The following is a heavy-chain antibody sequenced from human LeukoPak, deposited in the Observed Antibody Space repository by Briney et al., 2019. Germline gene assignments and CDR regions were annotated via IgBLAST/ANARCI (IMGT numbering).Heavy chain of an antibody. Sequence: GSLRLSCAASGFTFSNAWMSWVRQAPGKGLEWIGYIYYSGSTNYNPSLKSRVTISVDTSKNQFSLKLSSVTAADTAVYYCARDPNYDYVWGSYRSGWFDPWGQGTLVTVSS. CDR3: ARDPNYDYVWGSYRSGWFDP. D-gene: IGHD3-16*02. J-gene: IGHJ5*02. CDR2: IYYSGST. CDR1: GFTFSNAW. V-gene: IGHV4-59*12.